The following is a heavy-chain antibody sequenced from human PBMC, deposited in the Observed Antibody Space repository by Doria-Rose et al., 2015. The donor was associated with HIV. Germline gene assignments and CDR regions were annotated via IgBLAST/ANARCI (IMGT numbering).Heavy chain of an antibody. CDR1: GVSLSSPGMG. CDR2: IFSDDER. CDR3: ARIKSSRWYHKYYFDF. J-gene: IGHJ4*02. D-gene: IGHD6-13*01. Sequence: QVTLKESGPVLVKPTETLTLTCTVSGVSLSSPGMGVSWIRQPPGKALEWLANIFSDDERSYKTSLKSRHTISRGTSKSQAVLTMTDMDPVDTATYYCARIKSSRWYHKYYFDFWGQGTLVIVSA. V-gene: IGHV2-26*01.